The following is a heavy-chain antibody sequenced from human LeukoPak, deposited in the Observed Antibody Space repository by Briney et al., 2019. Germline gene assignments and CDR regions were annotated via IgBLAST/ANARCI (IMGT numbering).Heavy chain of an antibody. CDR3: AKDLQQLVQFDAFDI. J-gene: IGHJ3*02. CDR2: ISVSGGST. CDR1: VHPFRNYP. Sequence: PGGSLRLSCAASVHPFRNYPMSWVPQATGKGLEWVSAISVSGGSTYYADSVKGRFTMSRDNYKNTLYLQMNSLRAEDTAVYYCAKDLQQLVQFDAFDIWGQGTMVTVSS. D-gene: IGHD6-13*01. V-gene: IGHV3-23*01.